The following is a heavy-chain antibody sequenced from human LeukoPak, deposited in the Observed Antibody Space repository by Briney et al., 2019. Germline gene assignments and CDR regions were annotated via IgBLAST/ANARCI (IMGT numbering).Heavy chain of an antibody. CDR3: ARENRAYSSSSRFDY. Sequence: GRSLRLSCAASGFTFSSYAKHWVRQAPGKGLEWVAVISYDGSNKYYADSVKGRFTISRDNSKNTLYLQMNSLRAEDTAVYYCARENRAYSSSSRFDYWGQGTLVTVSS. D-gene: IGHD6-6*01. CDR2: ISYDGSNK. J-gene: IGHJ4*02. V-gene: IGHV3-30*01. CDR1: GFTFSSYA.